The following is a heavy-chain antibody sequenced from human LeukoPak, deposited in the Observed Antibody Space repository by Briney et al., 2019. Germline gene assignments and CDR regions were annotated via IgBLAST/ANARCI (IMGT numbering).Heavy chain of an antibody. Sequence: SETLSLTCTVSGGSISSSSYYWGWIRQPPGKGLEWIGSIYYRGSTYYNPSLRSRVTMSLDTSKSQFSLKLSSVTAADTAVYYCARTGDGSGYYRNAIDYWGQGTLVTVSS. J-gene: IGHJ4*02. V-gene: IGHV4-39*07. CDR1: GGSISSSSYY. D-gene: IGHD3-22*01. CDR3: ARTGDGSGYYRNAIDY. CDR2: IYYRGST.